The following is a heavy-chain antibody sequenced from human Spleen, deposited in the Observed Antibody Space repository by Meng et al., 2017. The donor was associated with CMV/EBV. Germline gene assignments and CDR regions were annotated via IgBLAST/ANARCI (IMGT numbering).Heavy chain of an antibody. CDR1: GFTFSSYE. CDR2: ISSSGSTI. D-gene: IGHD3-3*01. V-gene: IGHV3-48*03. CDR3: AREAYYDFWSGYYFYYYGMDV. Sequence: GESLKISCAASGFTFSSYEMNWVRQAPGKGLEWVSYISSSGSTIYYADSVKGRFTISRDNAKNSLYLQMNSLRAEDTAVYYCAREAYYDFWSGYYFYYYGMDVWGQGTTVTVSS. J-gene: IGHJ6*02.